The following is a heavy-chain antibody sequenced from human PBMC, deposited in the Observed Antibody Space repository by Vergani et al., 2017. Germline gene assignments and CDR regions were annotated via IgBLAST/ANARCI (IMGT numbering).Heavy chain of an antibody. J-gene: IGHJ4*02. CDR3: VGREVHNQAPFDN. D-gene: IGHD4/OR15-4a*01. V-gene: IGHV3-20*04. CDR1: GFAFGDYG. Sequence: VQLVESGGGVVRPGGSLRLSCVGSGFAFGDYGMSWVRQVPGKGLVWVAGINWNGGTTIYGDPVTGRFTISRDNAKNSLYLQMNSLRDGDTALYYCVGREVHNQAPFDNWGQGTLVIVSS. CDR2: INWNGGTT.